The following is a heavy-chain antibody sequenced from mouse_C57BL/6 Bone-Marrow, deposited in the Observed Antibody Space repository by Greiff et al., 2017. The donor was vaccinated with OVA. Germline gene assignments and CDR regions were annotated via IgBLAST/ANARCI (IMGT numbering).Heavy chain of an antibody. CDR2: ISYDGSN. Sequence: EVQLVESGPGLVKPSQSLSLTCSVTGYSITSGYYWNWIRQFPGNKLEWMGYISYDGSNNYNPSLKNRISITRDTSKNQFFLKLNSVTTEDTATYYCARGDSYWYFDVWGTGTTVTVSS. CDR1: GYSITSGYY. V-gene: IGHV3-6*01. J-gene: IGHJ1*03. CDR3: ARGDSYWYFDV.